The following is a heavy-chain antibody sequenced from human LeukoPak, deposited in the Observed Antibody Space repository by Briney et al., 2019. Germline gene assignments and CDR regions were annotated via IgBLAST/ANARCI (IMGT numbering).Heavy chain of an antibody. J-gene: IGHJ6*02. Sequence: SETLSLTCTVSGGSISSSSYYWGWIRQPPGKGLEWIGSIYYSGSTYYNPSLKSRVTISVDTSKNQFSLKLSSVTAADTAVYYCAGAVAGYYYYGMDVWGQGTTVTVSS. D-gene: IGHD6-19*01. V-gene: IGHV4-39*07. CDR3: AGAVAGYYYYGMDV. CDR1: GGSISSSSYY. CDR2: IYYSGST.